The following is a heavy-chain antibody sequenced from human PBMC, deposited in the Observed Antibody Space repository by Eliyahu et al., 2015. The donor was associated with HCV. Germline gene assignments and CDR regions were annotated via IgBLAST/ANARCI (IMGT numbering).Heavy chain of an antibody. D-gene: IGHD1-1*01. V-gene: IGHV3-15*01. CDR1: GAPSSNAW. Sequence: EVQLVESGGGLVKPGESLRVSCVLSGAPSSNAWFSWVRQAPGKGLEWIARIKNKNDGGTTDYAAPVRGRFTISLDESRSTVYLQMDGLKTEDTGIYFCATEKWQQLAVDYWGQGTLVTVSS. CDR2: IKNKNDGGTT. CDR3: ATEKWQQLAVDY. J-gene: IGHJ4*02.